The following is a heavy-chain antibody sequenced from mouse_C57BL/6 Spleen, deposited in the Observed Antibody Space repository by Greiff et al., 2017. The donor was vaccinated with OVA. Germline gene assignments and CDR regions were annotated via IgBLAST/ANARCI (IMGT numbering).Heavy chain of an antibody. CDR3: THRYFDY. V-gene: IGHV14-4*01. CDR2: IDPENGDT. Sequence: VQLQQSGAELVRPGASVKLSCTASGFNIKDDYMHWVKQRPEQGLEWIGWIDPENGDTEYASKLQGRATITADTSSNPAYLQLSSLSSEDTAVYYCTHRYFDYWGQGTTLTVSS. CDR1: GFNIKDDY. D-gene: IGHD2-14*01. J-gene: IGHJ2*01.